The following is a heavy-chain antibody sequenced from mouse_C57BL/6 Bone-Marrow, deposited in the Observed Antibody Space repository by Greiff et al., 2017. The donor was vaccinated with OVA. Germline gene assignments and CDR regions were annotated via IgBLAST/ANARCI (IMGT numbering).Heavy chain of an antibody. V-gene: IGHV1-64*01. J-gene: IGHJ2*01. D-gene: IGHD6-1*01. CDR2: IHPNSGST. CDR3: ARKESQPLFDY. Sequence: VQLQQPGAELVKPGASVKLSCKASGYTFTSYWMHWVKQRPGQGLEWIGMIHPNSGSTNYNEKFKSKATLTVDKSSSTAYMQLSSLTSEDSAVYYCARKESQPLFDYWGQGTTLTVSS. CDR1: GYTFTSYW.